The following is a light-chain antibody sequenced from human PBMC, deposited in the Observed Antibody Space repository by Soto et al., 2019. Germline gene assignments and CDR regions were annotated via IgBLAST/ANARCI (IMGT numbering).Light chain of an antibody. V-gene: IGKV3-15*01. CDR3: QQYNKWPST. CDR1: QSVTTN. J-gene: IGKJ1*01. CDR2: GTS. Sequence: EVVMTQSPASLSVSPGERATLSCRASQSVTTNVAWYQQKPGQAPRLRIYGTSNRAAGVPARYSGSRSGTDFTLTISSLQSEDFAVYYCQQYNKWPSTFGQGTKVDIK.